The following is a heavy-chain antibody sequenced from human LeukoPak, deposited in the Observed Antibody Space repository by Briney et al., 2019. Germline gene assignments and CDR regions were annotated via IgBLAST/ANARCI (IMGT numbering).Heavy chain of an antibody. CDR3: TTFLPPYDFWSGSSDAFDI. J-gene: IGHJ3*02. V-gene: IGHV3-15*01. CDR2: IKSKTDGGTT. CDR1: GFTFSNAW. D-gene: IGHD3-3*01. Sequence: GGSLRLSCAASGFTFSNAWMSWVRQAPGKGLEWVGRIKSKTDGGTTDYAAPVKGRFTISRDDSKNTLYLQMNSLKTEDTAVYYCTTFLPPYDFWSGSSDAFDIWGQGTMVTVSS.